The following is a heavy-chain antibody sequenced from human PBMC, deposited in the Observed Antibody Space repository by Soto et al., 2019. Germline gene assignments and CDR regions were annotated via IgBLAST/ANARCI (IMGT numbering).Heavy chain of an antibody. CDR2: IIPIFGTA. J-gene: IGHJ5*02. Sequence: SVKVSCKASGGTFSSYAISWVRQVPGQGLEWMGGIIPIFGTANYAQKFQGRVTITADESTSTAYMELSSLRSEDTAVYYCARDLDEQWLVRAGNWFDPWGQGTLVTVSS. CDR1: GGTFSSYA. D-gene: IGHD6-19*01. V-gene: IGHV1-69*13. CDR3: ARDLDEQWLVRAGNWFDP.